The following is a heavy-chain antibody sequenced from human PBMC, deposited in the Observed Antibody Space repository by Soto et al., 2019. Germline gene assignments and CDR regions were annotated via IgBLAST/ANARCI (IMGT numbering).Heavy chain of an antibody. CDR3: ARSVEGHFDY. V-gene: IGHV3-48*02. Sequence: EVRLVESGGALVQRGGSLTLSCAASGFRFSSYSMNWVRQAPGKGLEWSAYITSDTKTIKYAESVKGRFTISRDNAKNSVYLQMNNLSDEDTAVYSCARSVEGHFDYWGQGTVVTVSS. CDR2: ITSDTKTI. J-gene: IGHJ4*02. CDR1: GFRFSSYS. D-gene: IGHD6-19*01.